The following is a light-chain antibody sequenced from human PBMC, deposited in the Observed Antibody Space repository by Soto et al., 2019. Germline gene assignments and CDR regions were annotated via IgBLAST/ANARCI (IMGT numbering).Light chain of an antibody. V-gene: IGLV2-8*01. Sequence: QSALTQPPSASGSPGQSVTISCTGTSSDVGGYNYVSWYQQHPGKAPKLMFYEVSKRPSGVPDRFSGSKSGNTASLTVSGLQAEDEADYYCSSYAGSNTSFGGGTKLTVL. CDR3: SSYAGSNTS. CDR2: EVS. CDR1: SSDVGGYNY. J-gene: IGLJ2*01.